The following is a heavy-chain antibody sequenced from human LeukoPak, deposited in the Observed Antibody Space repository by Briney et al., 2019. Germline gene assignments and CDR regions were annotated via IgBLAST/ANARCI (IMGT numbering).Heavy chain of an antibody. Sequence: GGTLRLSCAGAGIPLKGYAMSWVRQAPGKGLEWVSAMSCSGDSKLYADPVRGRFTIYREDSKNTLYLHVNKLRVEAEPGDYCANDNFTDCYYPFDYWGQGTQVTVSS. CDR1: GIPLKGYA. D-gene: IGHD1-26*01. CDR2: MSCSGDSK. V-gene: IGHV3-23*01. CDR3: ANDNFTDCYYPFDY. J-gene: IGHJ4*02.